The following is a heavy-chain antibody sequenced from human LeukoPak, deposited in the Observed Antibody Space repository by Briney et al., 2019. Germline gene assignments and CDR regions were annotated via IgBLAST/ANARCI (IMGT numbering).Heavy chain of an antibody. D-gene: IGHD6-19*01. CDR2: ISSSGSTI. Sequence: GGSLRLFCAACGFTFSSYEMKWVRQARGKGLEGVTYISSSGSTIFYGDSVKGRFTISRDNAKNSLYLQMNSLRAEDTAVYYCARAIEYSSGWYYFDYWGQGTLVTVSS. CDR3: ARAIEYSSGWYYFDY. J-gene: IGHJ4*02. CDR1: GFTFSSYE. V-gene: IGHV3-48*03.